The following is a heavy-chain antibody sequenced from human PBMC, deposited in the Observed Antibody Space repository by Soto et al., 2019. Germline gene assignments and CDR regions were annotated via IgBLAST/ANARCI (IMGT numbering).Heavy chain of an antibody. CDR3: ARGDLDYYYDSSGYIDY. CDR2: ISAYNGNT. Sequence: ASVKVSCKASGYTFTSYGISWVRQAPGQGLEWMGWISAYNGNTNYAQKLQGRVTMTTDTSTSTAYMELRSLRSDDTAVYYCARGDLDYYYDSSGYIDYWGQGTLVTVSS. CDR1: GYTFTSYG. J-gene: IGHJ4*02. V-gene: IGHV1-18*01. D-gene: IGHD3-22*01.